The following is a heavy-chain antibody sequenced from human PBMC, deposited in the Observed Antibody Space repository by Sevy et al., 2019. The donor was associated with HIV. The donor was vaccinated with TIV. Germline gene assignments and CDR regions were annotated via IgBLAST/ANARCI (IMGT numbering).Heavy chain of an antibody. V-gene: IGHV3-21*06. CDR1: GFTFSSYS. J-gene: IGHJ4*02. Sequence: GGSLRLSCAASGFTFSSYSMNWVRQAPGKGLEWVSSISGSSNYIYYAESLKGRFIISRDNAKNTLYLQMNSLRADDTAVYYCATGPPDGSYDYLDYWGQGTLVTVS. CDR3: ATGPPDGSYDYLDY. D-gene: IGHD1-26*01. CDR2: ISGSSNYI.